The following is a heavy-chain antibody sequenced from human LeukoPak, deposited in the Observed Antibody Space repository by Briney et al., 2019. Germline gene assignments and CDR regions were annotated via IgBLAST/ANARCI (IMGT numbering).Heavy chain of an antibody. CDR2: ISSSGSTI. Sequence: GGSLRLSCAASGFTFSSYEMNWVRQAPGKGLAWVSYISSSGSTIYYADSVKGRFTISRDNAKNSLYLQMNSLRAEDTAVYYCAELGITMIGGVWGKGTTVTISS. CDR3: AELGITMIGGV. CDR1: GFTFSSYE. J-gene: IGHJ6*04. D-gene: IGHD3-10*02. V-gene: IGHV3-48*03.